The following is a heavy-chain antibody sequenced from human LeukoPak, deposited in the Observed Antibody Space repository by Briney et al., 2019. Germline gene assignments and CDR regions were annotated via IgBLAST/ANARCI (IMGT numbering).Heavy chain of an antibody. D-gene: IGHD5-18*01. CDR2: IYHSGST. J-gene: IGHJ4*02. CDR3: ATRSTAMGFPFFDY. Sequence: PSETLSLTCAVSGGSISSSNWWSWVRPPPGKGLEWIGEIYHSGSTNYNPSLKSRVTISVDKSKNQFSLKLSSVTAADTAVYYCATRSTAMGFPFFDYWGQGTLVTVSS. CDR1: GGSISSSNW. V-gene: IGHV4-4*02.